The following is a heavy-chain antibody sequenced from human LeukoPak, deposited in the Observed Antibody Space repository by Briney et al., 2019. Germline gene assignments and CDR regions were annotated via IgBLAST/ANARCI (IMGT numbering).Heavy chain of an antibody. J-gene: IGHJ4*02. Sequence: PGGSLRLSCAASGFTFSSYAMHWVRQAPGKGLEWVAVISYDGSNKYYADSVKGRFTISRDNSKNTLYLQMNSLRAEDTAVYYCARDLPPERNYFASWGQGTLVTVSS. CDR3: ARDLPPERNYFAS. D-gene: IGHD1-14*01. V-gene: IGHV3-30-3*01. CDR1: GFTFSSYA. CDR2: ISYDGSNK.